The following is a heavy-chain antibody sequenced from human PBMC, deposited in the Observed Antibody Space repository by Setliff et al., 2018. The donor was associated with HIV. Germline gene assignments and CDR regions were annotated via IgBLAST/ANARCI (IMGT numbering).Heavy chain of an antibody. Sequence: ASVKVSCKASGYNFTSHDINWVRQAPGQGLEWMGIINPSGGSTSYAQKFQGRVTMTRDTSISTAYMELSSLTSEDTAVYYCARGKGVGGVVITGGLDVWGKGTTVTVSS. CDR1: GYNFTSHD. J-gene: IGHJ6*04. CDR2: INPSGGST. CDR3: ARGKGVGGVVITGGLDV. V-gene: IGHV1-46*01. D-gene: IGHD3-10*01.